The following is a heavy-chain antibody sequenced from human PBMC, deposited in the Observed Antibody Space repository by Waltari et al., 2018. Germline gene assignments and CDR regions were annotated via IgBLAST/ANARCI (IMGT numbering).Heavy chain of an antibody. CDR2: VSGNGAAT. V-gene: IGHV3-23*04. Sequence: EVQLVDSGGDLVHPGGSLRLSCAASGFMFSNYAMTWGGHAPGKGLGWVSLVSGNGAATYYADSVRGRFTISRDNSENTLYLQMDRLGADDTAVYYCAKDFDTSGYFPLGSWGQGTLVTVSS. D-gene: IGHD3-22*01. CDR1: GFMFSNYA. CDR3: AKDFDTSGYFPLGS. J-gene: IGHJ5*02.